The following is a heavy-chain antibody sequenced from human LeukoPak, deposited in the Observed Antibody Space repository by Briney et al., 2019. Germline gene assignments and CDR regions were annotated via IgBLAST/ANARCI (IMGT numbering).Heavy chain of an antibody. CDR1: GGTFSSYA. D-gene: IGHD3-10*01. CDR2: IIPIFGTA. CDR3: ASLTMVRGVIKPFDY. V-gene: IGHV1-69*13. Sequence: GASVKVSCKASGGTFSSYAISWVRQAPGQGLEWMGGIIPIFGTANYAQKFQGRVTITADESTSTAYMELSSLRSEDTAVYYCASLTMVRGVIKPFDYWSQGTLVTVSS. J-gene: IGHJ4*02.